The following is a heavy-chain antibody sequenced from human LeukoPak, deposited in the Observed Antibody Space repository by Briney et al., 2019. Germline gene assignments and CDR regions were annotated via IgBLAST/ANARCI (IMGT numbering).Heavy chain of an antibody. Sequence: SETLSLTCTVSGGSISSSSYYWGWIRQPPGKGLEWIGSIYYSGSTYYNPSLKSRVTISVDTSKNQFSLKLSSVTAADTAVYYCATDPFSGGDSYYYYGMDVWGQGTTVTVSS. D-gene: IGHD2-21*01. CDR2: IYYSGST. CDR1: GGSISSSSYY. V-gene: IGHV4-39*07. J-gene: IGHJ6*02. CDR3: ATDPFSGGDSYYYYGMDV.